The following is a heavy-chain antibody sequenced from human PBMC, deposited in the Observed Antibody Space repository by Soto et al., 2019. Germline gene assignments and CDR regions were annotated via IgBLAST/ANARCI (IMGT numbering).Heavy chain of an antibody. J-gene: IGHJ4*02. D-gene: IGHD3-10*01. V-gene: IGHV3-74*01. CDR2: INSDGSTT. Sequence: EVQLVESGGGLVQPGRSLRLSCAASGFTFSSYWMHWVRRAPGRGLVWVSHINSDGSTTSYADSVEGRFTISRDNAKNTLYLQMNSLRAEDTAVYYWVRDDIGRGIDYWGRGTLVTVSS. CDR1: GFTFSSYW. CDR3: VRDDIGRGIDY.